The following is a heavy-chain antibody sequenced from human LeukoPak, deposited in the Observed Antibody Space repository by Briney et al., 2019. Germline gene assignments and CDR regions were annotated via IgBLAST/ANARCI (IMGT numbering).Heavy chain of an antibody. V-gene: IGHV3-74*01. CDR1: GVSFSNHW. J-gene: IGHJ4*02. D-gene: IGHD6-6*01. CDR2: INNYGTIT. CDR3: ARCDYASSSDFDY. Sequence: GGSLRLSCAASGVSFSNHWMHWVRQAPGKGLVWVSRINNYGTITNYADSVKGRFTISRANAKNTLYLQINSLRAEDTAVYYCARCDYASSSDFDYFGQGTLVTVSS.